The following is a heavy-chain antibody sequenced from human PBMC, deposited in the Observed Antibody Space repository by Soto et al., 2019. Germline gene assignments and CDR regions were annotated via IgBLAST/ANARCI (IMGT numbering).Heavy chain of an antibody. CDR3: ARGRSIFGVVIMETDAFDI. Sequence: SETLSLTCTVSGGSISSGGYYWSWIRQHPGKGLEWIGYIYYSGSTYYNPSLKSRVTISVDTSKNQFSLKLSSVTAADTAVYYGARGRSIFGVVIMETDAFDIWGQGTMVTVSS. J-gene: IGHJ3*02. D-gene: IGHD3-3*01. CDR1: GGSISSGGYY. CDR2: IYYSGST. V-gene: IGHV4-31*03.